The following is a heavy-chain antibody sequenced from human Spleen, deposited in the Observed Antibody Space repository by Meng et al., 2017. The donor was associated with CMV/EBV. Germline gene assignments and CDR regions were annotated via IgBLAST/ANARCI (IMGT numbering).Heavy chain of an antibody. CDR2: ISGPSTTI. CDR1: GFTFSTYS. V-gene: IGHV3-48*04. Sequence: GESLKISCAASGFTFSTYSLNWVRQAPGKGLEWVSYISGPSTTIYYADSVKGRFTISRDNAKNSLYLHMNSLRADDTAVYYCARDGANIAARRDFDYWGQGTLVTVSS. D-gene: IGHD6-6*01. CDR3: ARDGANIAARRDFDY. J-gene: IGHJ4*02.